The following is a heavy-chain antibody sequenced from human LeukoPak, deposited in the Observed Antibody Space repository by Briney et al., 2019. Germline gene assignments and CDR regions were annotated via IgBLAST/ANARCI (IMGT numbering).Heavy chain of an antibody. CDR2: ITTSGSPI. D-gene: IGHD5-18*01. CDR1: GFTFSSYS. Sequence: GGSLRLSCAASGFTFSSYSMHWVRQAPGKGLEWVSSITTSGSPISYADSVKGRFTISRDNAKNSLYLQMNSLRAEDTAVYYCARGGDNYGYNFDYWGQGTLVTVSS. CDR3: ARGGDNYGYNFDY. V-gene: IGHV3-48*04. J-gene: IGHJ4*02.